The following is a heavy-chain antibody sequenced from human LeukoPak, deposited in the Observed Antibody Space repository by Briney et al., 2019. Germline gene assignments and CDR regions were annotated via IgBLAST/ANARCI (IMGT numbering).Heavy chain of an antibody. V-gene: IGHV4-59*12. CDR2: IYYSGST. D-gene: IGHD3-22*01. CDR3: ATSTWLDYYDSSGYHYYFDY. CDR1: GGSISSYY. J-gene: IGHJ4*02. Sequence: SETLSLTCTVSGGSISSYYWSWIRQPPGKRLEWIGYIYYSGSTNYNPSLKSRVTISVDKSKNQFSLKLSSVTAADTAVYYCATSTWLDYYDSSGYHYYFDYWGQGTLVTVSS.